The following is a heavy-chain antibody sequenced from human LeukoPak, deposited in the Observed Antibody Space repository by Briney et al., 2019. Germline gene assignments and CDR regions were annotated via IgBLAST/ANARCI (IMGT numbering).Heavy chain of an antibody. V-gene: IGHV4-34*01. Sequence: SETLSLTCTVSDGSISGYYWSWIRQPPGKGLEWIGEINHSGSTNYNPSLKSRVTISVDTSKNQFSLKLSSVTAADTAVYYCARGHYDFWSGYYTSGRNWFDPWGQGTLVTVSS. J-gene: IGHJ5*02. CDR2: INHSGST. CDR1: DGSISGYY. CDR3: ARGHYDFWSGYYTSGRNWFDP. D-gene: IGHD3-3*01.